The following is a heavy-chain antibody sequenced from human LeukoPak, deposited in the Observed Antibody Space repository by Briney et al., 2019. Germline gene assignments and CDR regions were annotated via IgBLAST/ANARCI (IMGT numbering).Heavy chain of an antibody. J-gene: IGHJ4*02. V-gene: IGHV3-23*01. CDR2: ISGSGDIT. Sequence: GGSLRLSCAASAFTFSSYAMTWVRQAPGKGLEWVSAISGSGDITYYADSVKGRFTISRDNSKNTLYLQMYSLRAEDTAVYYCAKVEGASKASVYWGQGALVTVSS. D-gene: IGHD1-1*01. CDR1: AFTFSSYA. CDR3: AKVEGASKASVY.